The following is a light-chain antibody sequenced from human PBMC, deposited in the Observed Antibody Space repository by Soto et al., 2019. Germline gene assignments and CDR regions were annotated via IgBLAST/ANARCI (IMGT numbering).Light chain of an antibody. Sequence: QSALTQPASVSGSPGQSITISCTGTSSDVGGYNYVSWYQQYPGKAPKVMIYDVSNRPSGVSNRFSGSKSGNTASLTISGLQAKDEADYYCSSYTSSSTLEVFGTGTKVTVL. V-gene: IGLV2-14*01. CDR1: SSDVGGYNY. J-gene: IGLJ1*01. CDR3: SSYTSSSTLEV. CDR2: DVS.